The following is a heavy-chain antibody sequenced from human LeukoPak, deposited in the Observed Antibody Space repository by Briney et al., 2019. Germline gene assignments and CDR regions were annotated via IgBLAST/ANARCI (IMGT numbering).Heavy chain of an antibody. CDR3: ARVDYDFWSGYYTTPDY. V-gene: IGHV7-4-1*02. CDR1: GYTFTSYA. D-gene: IGHD3-3*01. J-gene: IGHJ4*02. Sequence: ASVKASCKASGYTFTSYAMNWVRQAPGQGLEWMGLINTNTGNPTYAQGFTGRFVFSLDTSVSTAYLQISSLKAEDTAVYYCARVDYDFWSGYYTTPDYWGQGTLVTVSS. CDR2: INTNTGNP.